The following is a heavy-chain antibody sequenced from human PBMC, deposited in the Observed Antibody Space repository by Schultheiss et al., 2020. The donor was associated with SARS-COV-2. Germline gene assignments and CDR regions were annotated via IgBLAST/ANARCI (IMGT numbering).Heavy chain of an antibody. D-gene: IGHD2-2*03. V-gene: IGHV4-34*01. CDR2: INHSGST. Sequence: SQTLSLTCTVSGGSISSYYWSWIRQPPGKGLEWIGEINHSGSTNYNPSLKSRVTISVDTSKNQFSLKLSSVTAADTAVYYCARLNLDIVVVPAAIAGFDYWGQGTLVTVSS. CDR3: ARLNLDIVVVPAAIAGFDY. CDR1: GGSISSYY. J-gene: IGHJ4*02.